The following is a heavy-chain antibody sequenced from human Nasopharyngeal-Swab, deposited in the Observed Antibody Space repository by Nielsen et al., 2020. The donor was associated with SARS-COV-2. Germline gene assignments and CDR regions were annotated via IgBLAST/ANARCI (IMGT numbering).Heavy chain of an antibody. CDR3: AKDPQSYYYYYGMDV. CDR1: GFTFSSYS. V-gene: IGHV3-48*02. Sequence: GESLKISCAASGFTFSSYSMNWVRQAPGKGLEWVSYISSSSSTIYYADSVKGRFTISRDNAKNSLYLQMKSLRDEDTAVYYCAKDPQSYYYYYGMDVWGQGTTVTVSS. CDR2: ISSSSSTI. J-gene: IGHJ6*02.